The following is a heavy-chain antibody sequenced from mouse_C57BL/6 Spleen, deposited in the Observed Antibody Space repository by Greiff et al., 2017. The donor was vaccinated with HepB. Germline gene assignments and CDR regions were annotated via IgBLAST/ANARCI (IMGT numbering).Heavy chain of an antibody. D-gene: IGHD2-3*01. CDR2: ISSGSSTI. CDR3: ARPDGDYAMDY. Sequence: DVQLQESGGGLVKPGGSLKLSCAASGFTFSDYGMHWVRQAPEKGLEWVAYISSGSSTIYYADTVKGRFTISRDNAKNTLFLQMTSLRSEDTAMYYCARPDGDYAMDYWGQGTSVTVSS. J-gene: IGHJ4*01. CDR1: GFTFSDYG. V-gene: IGHV5-17*01.